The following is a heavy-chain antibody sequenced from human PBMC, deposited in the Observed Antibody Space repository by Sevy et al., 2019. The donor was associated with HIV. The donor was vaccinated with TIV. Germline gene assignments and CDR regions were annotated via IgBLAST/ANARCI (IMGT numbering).Heavy chain of an antibody. CDR3: ARDKGDVLLRFREFPKSDGMDV. V-gene: IGHV3-48*01. CDR2: ISSSSSTI. D-gene: IGHD3-10*01. CDR1: GFTFSSYS. Sequence: GGSLRLSCAASGFTFSSYSMHWVRQAPGKGLEWVSYISSSSSTIYYADSVKGRFTISRDNAKNSLYLQMNSLRAEDTAVYYCARDKGDVLLRFREFPKSDGMDVWGQGTTVTVSS. J-gene: IGHJ6*02.